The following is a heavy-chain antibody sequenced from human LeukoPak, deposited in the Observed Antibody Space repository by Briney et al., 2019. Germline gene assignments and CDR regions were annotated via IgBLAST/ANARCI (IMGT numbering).Heavy chain of an antibody. CDR3: AVPSSGYYFYFDD. V-gene: IGHV1-2*02. CDR2: INPNGGDT. D-gene: IGHD3-22*01. Sequence: ASVKVSCKASGYTFTAYYMHWVRQAPGQGLEWMGWINPNGGDTNYAQKFQGRVIMTRDTSISTPYMELSRLRSDDTAVYYCAVPSSGYYFYFDDWGQGTLVTVSS. J-gene: IGHJ4*02. CDR1: GYTFTAYY.